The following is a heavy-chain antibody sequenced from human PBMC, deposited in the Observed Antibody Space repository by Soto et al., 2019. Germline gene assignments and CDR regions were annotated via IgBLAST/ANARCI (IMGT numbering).Heavy chain of an antibody. Sequence: QVQLVQSGAEVKKPGASVTVSCKTSGYPLTDFDIHWVRQAPGQGLEWMAWINPHTGDTNTALKFQGRVTMTRDTSINTAFTELTGLSSDEPAAYYCAREGGAAPGARREWYLDLWGRGTLVSVSS. J-gene: IGHJ2*01. CDR1: GYPLTDFD. V-gene: IGHV1-2*02. CDR3: AREGGAAPGARREWYLDL. CDR2: INPHTGDT. D-gene: IGHD6-25*01.